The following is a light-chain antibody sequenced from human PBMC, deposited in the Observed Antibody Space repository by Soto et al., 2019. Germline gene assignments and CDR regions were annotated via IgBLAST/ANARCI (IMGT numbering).Light chain of an antibody. J-gene: IGLJ1*01. V-gene: IGLV2-11*01. CDR1: SSDVGGYNY. CDR2: DVS. CDR3: CSYAGSYTFPYV. Sequence: QSVLTQPRSVPGSPGQSVTISCTGTSSDVGGYNYVSWYQQHPGKAPKLMIYDVSKRPSGVPDRFSGSKSGNTASLTISGLQAEDEADYYCCSYAGSYTFPYVFGTGTKVTVL.